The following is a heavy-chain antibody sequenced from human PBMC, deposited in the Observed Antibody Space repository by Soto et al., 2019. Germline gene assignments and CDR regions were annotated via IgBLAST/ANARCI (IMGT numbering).Heavy chain of an antibody. CDR2: IYDSGST. Sequence: QVQLQESGPGLVKPSETLSLTCTVSGGSISTYYWSWIRQPPGKGLEWIGYIYDSGSTDYNPSLKGRVTISVDTSKNQFSLKLSSGTAADTAVYYCARHGGRYCSGGTCYIYWHFDLWGRGTLVTVSS. CDR1: GGSISTYY. V-gene: IGHV4-59*08. J-gene: IGHJ2*01. CDR3: ARHGGRYCSGGTCYIYWHFDL. D-gene: IGHD2-15*01.